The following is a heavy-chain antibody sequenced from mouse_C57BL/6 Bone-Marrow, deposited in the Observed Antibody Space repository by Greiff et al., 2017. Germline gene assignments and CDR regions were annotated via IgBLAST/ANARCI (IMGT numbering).Heavy chain of an antibody. Sequence: QVQLQQSGPELVKPGASVKISCKASGYAFSSSWMNWVKQRPGKGLEWIGRIYPGDGDTNYNGKFKGKATLTADKSSSTAYMQLSSLTSEDSAVYCCAYYSNYGAMDYWGQGTSVTVSS. J-gene: IGHJ4*01. V-gene: IGHV1-82*01. D-gene: IGHD2-5*01. CDR3: AYYSNYGAMDY. CDR2: IYPGDGDT. CDR1: GYAFSSSW.